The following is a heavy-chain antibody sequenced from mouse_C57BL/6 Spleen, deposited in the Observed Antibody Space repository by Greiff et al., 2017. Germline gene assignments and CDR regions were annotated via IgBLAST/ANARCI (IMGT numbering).Heavy chain of an antibody. CDR3: TRGSSHLFDV. CDR1: GYTFTDYE. V-gene: IGHV1-15*01. CDR2: IDPETGGT. D-gene: IGHD1-1*01. Sequence: QVQLQQSGAELVRPGASVTLSCKASGYTFTDYEMHWVKQTPVHGLEWIGAIDPETGGTSYNQKFKGKAILTADKSSSTAYLELRSLTSEDSAVYYSTRGSSHLFDVWGTGTTVTVSS. J-gene: IGHJ1*03.